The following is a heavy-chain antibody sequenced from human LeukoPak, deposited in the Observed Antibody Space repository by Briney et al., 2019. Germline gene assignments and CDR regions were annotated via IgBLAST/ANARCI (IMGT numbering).Heavy chain of an antibody. Sequence: GASVKVSCKASGYTFTSYYMHWVRQATGQGLEWMGWMNPNSGNTGYAQKFQGRVTMTEDTSTDTAYMELSSLRSEDTAVYYCATASWREGHGGAFDIWGQGTMVTVSS. V-gene: IGHV1-8*02. CDR2: MNPNSGNT. J-gene: IGHJ3*02. D-gene: IGHD6-13*01. CDR1: GYTFTSYY. CDR3: ATASWREGHGGAFDI.